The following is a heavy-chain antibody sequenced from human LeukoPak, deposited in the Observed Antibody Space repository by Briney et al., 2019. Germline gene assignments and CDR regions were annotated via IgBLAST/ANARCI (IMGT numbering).Heavy chain of an antibody. CDR1: GFTFSSYG. Sequence: GGSLRLSCAASGFTFSSYGMHWVRQAPGKGLEWVAVISYDGSNKYYADSVKGRFTISRDNSKNTLYLQMNSLRAEDTAVYYCAKGRIEDYWGQGTLVTVSS. V-gene: IGHV3-30*18. CDR2: ISYDGSNK. CDR3: AKGRIEDY. J-gene: IGHJ4*02.